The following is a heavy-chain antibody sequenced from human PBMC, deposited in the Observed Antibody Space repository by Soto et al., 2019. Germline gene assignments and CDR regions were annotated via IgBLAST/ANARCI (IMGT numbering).Heavy chain of an antibody. Sequence: GASVKVSCKASGYTFTSYYMHWVRQAPGQGLEWMGIINPSGGSTSYAQKFQGRVTMTRDTPKNQFSLKMSSVTDADTAVYYCARGIGYCSSINCYSSRRLRFDSWGQGTLVTVSS. CDR2: INPSGGST. D-gene: IGHD2-2*01. J-gene: IGHJ4*02. V-gene: IGHV1-46*01. CDR1: GYTFTSYY. CDR3: ARGIGYCSSINCYSSRRLRFDS.